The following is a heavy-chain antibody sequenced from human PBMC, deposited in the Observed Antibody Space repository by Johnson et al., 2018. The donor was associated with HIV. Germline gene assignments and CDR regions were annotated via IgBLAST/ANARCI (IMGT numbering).Heavy chain of an antibody. J-gene: IGHJ3*02. D-gene: IGHD5-18*01. V-gene: IGHV3-7*03. CDR3: AAVDTVMVTGAFDI. Sequence: VESVKGRFTISRDNAKNSLYLQMNSLRAEDTAVYYCAAVDTVMVTGAFDIWGQGTMVTVSS.